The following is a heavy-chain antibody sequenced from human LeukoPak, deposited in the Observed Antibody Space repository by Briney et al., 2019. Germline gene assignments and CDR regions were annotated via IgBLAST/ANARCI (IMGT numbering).Heavy chain of an antibody. CDR3: AEYSSSWYWAFDI. Sequence: SETLSLTCAVSGGSISSSNWWSWVRQPPGKGLEWIGEIYHSGSTNYNPSLKSRVTISVDKSKNQFSLKLSSVTAADTAVYYCAEYSSSWYWAFDIWGQGTMVTVSS. D-gene: IGHD6-13*01. J-gene: IGHJ3*02. CDR1: GGSISSSNW. V-gene: IGHV4-4*02. CDR2: IYHSGST.